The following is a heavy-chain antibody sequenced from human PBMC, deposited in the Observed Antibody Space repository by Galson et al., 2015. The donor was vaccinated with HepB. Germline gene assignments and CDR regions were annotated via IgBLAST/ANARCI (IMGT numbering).Heavy chain of an antibody. J-gene: IGHJ6*02. D-gene: IGHD3-10*01. Sequence: QSGAEVKKPGESLRISCKVSGYTLTELSMHWVRQAPGKGLEWMGGFDPEDGETIYAQKFQGRVTMTEDTSTDTAYMELSSLRSEDTAVYYCATFPIPSNVRRGSYRVRYYYYGMDVWGQGTTVTVSS. V-gene: IGHV1-24*01. CDR1: GYTLTELS. CDR2: FDPEDGET. CDR3: ATFPIPSNVRRGSYRVRYYYYGMDV.